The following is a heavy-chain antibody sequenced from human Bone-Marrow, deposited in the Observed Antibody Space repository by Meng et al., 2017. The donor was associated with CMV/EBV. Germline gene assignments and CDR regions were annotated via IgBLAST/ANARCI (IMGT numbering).Heavy chain of an antibody. CDR3: ARQIVGGLEGYYFDS. V-gene: IGHV1-18*01. D-gene: IGHD1-26*01. Sequence: ASVKVPCKASGFTFTDYGISWVRQAPGQGLEWMGWIISYTNYAQKFQGRVTLTTDTSTGTAYMELRSLRSDDTALYYCARQIVGGLEGYYFDSWGQGTRVIVSS. CDR2: IISYT. J-gene: IGHJ4*02. CDR1: GFTFTDYG.